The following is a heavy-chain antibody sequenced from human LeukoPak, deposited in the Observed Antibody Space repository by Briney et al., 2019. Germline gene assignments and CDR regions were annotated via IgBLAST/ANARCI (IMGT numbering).Heavy chain of an antibody. D-gene: IGHD5-12*01. V-gene: IGHV3-23*01. CDR2: ISDSGGST. Sequence: GGSLRLSCAASGFTFSSYSMNWVRQAPGKGLEWVSAISDSGGSTYYADSVKGRFTISRDNSKNTLYLQMNSLRAEDTAVYYCAKDRARGYRWGQGTLVTVSS. CDR3: AKDRARGYR. J-gene: IGHJ4*02. CDR1: GFTFSSYS.